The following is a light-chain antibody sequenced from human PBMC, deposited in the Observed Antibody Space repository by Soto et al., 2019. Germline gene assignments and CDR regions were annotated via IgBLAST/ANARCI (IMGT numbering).Light chain of an antibody. V-gene: IGLV3-21*04. CDR2: YDS. Sequence: SYELTQPPSVSVAPGKRASITCGGNNIGSKSVHWYQQKPGQAPVLVIYYDSDRPSGIPERFSGSNSGNTATLTISRVEAGDEADYYCQVWDSSSDHPGVFGTGTKLTVL. CDR1: NIGSKS. CDR3: QVWDSSSDHPGV. J-gene: IGLJ1*01.